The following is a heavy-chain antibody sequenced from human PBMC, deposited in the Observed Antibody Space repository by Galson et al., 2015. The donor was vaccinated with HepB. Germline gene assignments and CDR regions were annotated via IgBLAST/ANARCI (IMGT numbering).Heavy chain of an antibody. J-gene: IGHJ4*02. CDR2: ISSSSSYI. CDR3: ARDPMAGYFDY. D-gene: IGHD2-8*01. V-gene: IGHV3-21*01. Sequence: SLRLSCAASGFTFSSYSMNWVRQAPGKGLEWVSSISSSSSYIYYADSVKGRFTISRDNAKNSLYLQMNSLRAEDTAVYYCARDPMAGYFDYWGQGTLVTVSS. CDR1: GFTFSSYS.